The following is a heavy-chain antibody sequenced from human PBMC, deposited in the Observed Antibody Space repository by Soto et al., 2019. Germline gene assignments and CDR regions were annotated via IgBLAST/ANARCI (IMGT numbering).Heavy chain of an antibody. V-gene: IGHV1-2*04. Sequence: ASVKVSCKASGYTFTGYYMHWVRQAPGQGLEWMGWINPNSGGTNYAQKFQGWVTMTRDTSISTAYMELSRLRSGDTAVYYCARVATTPVAGYDAFDIWGQGTMVTVSS. CDR3: ARVATTPVAGYDAFDI. J-gene: IGHJ3*02. CDR1: GYTFTGYY. D-gene: IGHD6-19*01. CDR2: INPNSGGT.